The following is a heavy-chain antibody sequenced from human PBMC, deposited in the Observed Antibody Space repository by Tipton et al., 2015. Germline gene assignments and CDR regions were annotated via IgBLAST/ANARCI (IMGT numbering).Heavy chain of an antibody. V-gene: IGHV4-38-2*01. J-gene: IGHJ5*02. CDR1: GYSISSAFY. CDR2: LYHTGST. Sequence: TLSLTCAVSGYSISSAFYWGWIRQPPGKGLEWIATLYHTGSTYYNPSLKSRVTISVDTSKSQFSLRLSTVTAADTAVYYCAAHCISTSCYYWFDPWGQGTLVTVSS. CDR3: AAHCISTSCYYWFDP. D-gene: IGHD2-2*01.